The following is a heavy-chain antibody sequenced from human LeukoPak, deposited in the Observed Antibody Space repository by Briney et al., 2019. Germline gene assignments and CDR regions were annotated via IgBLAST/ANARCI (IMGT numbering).Heavy chain of an antibody. CDR2: IYYSGST. J-gene: IGHJ4*02. V-gene: IGHV4-39*07. CDR1: GGSIRSSSSY. Sequence: PSGTLSLTCTVSGGSIRSSSSYWGWIRQPPGKGLEWIGSIYYSGSTYDNTSLKSRVTISVDTSKNQFSLKLSSVTAADTAVYYCAHLDHYDLHFDYWGQGTLVTVSS. CDR3: AHLDHYDLHFDY. D-gene: IGHD3-22*01.